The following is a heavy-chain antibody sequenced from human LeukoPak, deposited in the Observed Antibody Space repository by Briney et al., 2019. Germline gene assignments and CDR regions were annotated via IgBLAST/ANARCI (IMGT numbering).Heavy chain of an antibody. CDR1: GYTFTSYD. J-gene: IGHJ4*02. D-gene: IGHD5-18*01. CDR3: ARDLVDTAPGGY. V-gene: IGHV1-2*02. CDR2: MNPNSGGT. Sequence: ASVKVSCKASGYTFTSYDINWVRQATGQGLEWMGWMNPNSGGTNYEQKFQGRVTMTRATSISTAYMELSRLRSVDTAVYYCARDLVDTAPGGYWGQGTLVTVSS.